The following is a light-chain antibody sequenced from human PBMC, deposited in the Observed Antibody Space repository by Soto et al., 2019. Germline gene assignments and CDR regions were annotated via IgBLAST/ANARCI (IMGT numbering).Light chain of an antibody. CDR3: AAWDDSLNGPNWV. Sequence: QSVLTQPPSASGTPGQRVTISCSGSSSNIGSNTVNWYQQLPGMAPKLLIYSNNQRPSGVPDRFSGSKSGTSASLAISGLQSEDEADYYCAAWDDSLNGPNWVFGGGTKLTVL. J-gene: IGLJ3*02. V-gene: IGLV1-44*01. CDR1: SSNIGSNT. CDR2: SNN.